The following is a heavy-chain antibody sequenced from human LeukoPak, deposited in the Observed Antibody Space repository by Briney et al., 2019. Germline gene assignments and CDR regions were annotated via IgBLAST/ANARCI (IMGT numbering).Heavy chain of an antibody. Sequence: ASVKVSCKASGYTFTSYYMHWVRQAPGQGLGWMGIINPSGGSTSYAQKFQGRVTMTRDTSTSTVYMELSSLRSEDTAVYYCARDPGDADYIVGAITRRAKNYYFDYWGQGTLVTVSS. J-gene: IGHJ4*02. CDR3: ARDPGDADYIVGAITRRAKNYYFDY. CDR1: GYTFTSYY. V-gene: IGHV1-46*01. CDR2: INPSGGST. D-gene: IGHD1-26*01.